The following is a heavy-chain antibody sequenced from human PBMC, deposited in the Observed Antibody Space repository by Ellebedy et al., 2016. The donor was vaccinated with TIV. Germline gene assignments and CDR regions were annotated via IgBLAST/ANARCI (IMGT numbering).Heavy chain of an antibody. CDR1: GFTFKNYW. V-gene: IGHV3-7*04. CDR3: ARADWGSSDY. D-gene: IGHD7-27*01. Sequence: PGGSLRLSCTASGFTFKNYWMSWVRQAPAKGLEWVANIDQAGGAKYYVDSVEGRFTISRDNAKNSVYLQMNSLRAEDTAVYYCARADWGSSDYWGQGTLVTVSS. J-gene: IGHJ4*02. CDR2: IDQAGGAK.